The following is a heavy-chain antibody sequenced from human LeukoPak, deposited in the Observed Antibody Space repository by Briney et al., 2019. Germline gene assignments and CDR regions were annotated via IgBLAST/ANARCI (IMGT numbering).Heavy chain of an antibody. CDR3: ARGASLEWLQSRAFDI. CDR1: GGSISSYY. CDR2: IYYSGST. V-gene: IGHV4-59*01. D-gene: IGHD5-24*01. J-gene: IGHJ3*02. Sequence: SETLSLTCTVSGGSISSYYWSWIRQPPGKGLEWIGYIYYSGSTNYNPSLKSRVTISVDTSKNQFSLKPSSVTAADTAVYYCARGASLEWLQSRAFDIWGQGTMVTVSS.